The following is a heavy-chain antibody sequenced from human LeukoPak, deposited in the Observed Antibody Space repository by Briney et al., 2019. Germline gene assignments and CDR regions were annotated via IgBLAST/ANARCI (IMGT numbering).Heavy chain of an antibody. CDR3: ARGTEADGTFMFDF. Sequence: SETLSLTCAVSGDSMTSNNWWSWVRPPPGKGLEWIGDIYHTGRTNYNPSLKSRVTISVGKSKKQFSLKLDSVTAADTAVYYCARGTEADGTFMFDFWGQGTLVTVSS. CDR2: IYHTGRT. J-gene: IGHJ4*02. CDR1: GDSMTSNNW. V-gene: IGHV4-4*02. D-gene: IGHD5-24*01.